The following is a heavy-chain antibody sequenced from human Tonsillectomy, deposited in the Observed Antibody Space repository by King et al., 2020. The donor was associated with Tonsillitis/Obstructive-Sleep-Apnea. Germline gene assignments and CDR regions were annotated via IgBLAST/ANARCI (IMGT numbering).Heavy chain of an antibody. V-gene: IGHV4-59*01. D-gene: IGHD3-10*01. CDR3: ARMSLYGSGTYYSFDY. Sequence: VQLQESGPGLVKPSETLSLTCAVPGASISRYYWSWIRQPPGKGLEWIGYIYYSGSTNYNPSLKSRVTILVDTSKNQFSLKLSSVTAADTAVYYCARMSLYGSGTYYSFDYWGQGTLVTVSS. CDR1: GASISRYY. J-gene: IGHJ4*02. CDR2: IYYSGST.